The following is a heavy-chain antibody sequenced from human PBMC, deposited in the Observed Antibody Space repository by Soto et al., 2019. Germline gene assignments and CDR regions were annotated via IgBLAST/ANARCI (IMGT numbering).Heavy chain of an antibody. CDR3: ARLNWNYGSGSAFDI. J-gene: IGHJ3*02. CDR1: GGSFSGYY. V-gene: IGHV4-34*01. D-gene: IGHD1-7*01. CDR2: INHSGST. Sequence: SETLSLTCAVYGGSFSGYYWSWIRQPPGKGLEWIGEINHSGSTNYNPSLKSRVTISVDTSKNQFSLKLSSVTAADTAVYYCARLNWNYGSGSAFDIWGQGTMVTVSS.